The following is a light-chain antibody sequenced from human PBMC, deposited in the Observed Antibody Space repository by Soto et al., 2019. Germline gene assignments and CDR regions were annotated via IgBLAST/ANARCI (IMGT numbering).Light chain of an antibody. Sequence: DIQMTQSPSFLSASVGDRVTITCRASQSISSYLNWYQQKPGKVPKLLIYAASSLQSGVPSRFSGSGSGTDFTLTISSLQPEDFATYYCQQSYSTPRTFGQGTKVEIK. CDR2: AAS. CDR3: QQSYSTPRT. J-gene: IGKJ1*01. V-gene: IGKV1-39*01. CDR1: QSISSY.